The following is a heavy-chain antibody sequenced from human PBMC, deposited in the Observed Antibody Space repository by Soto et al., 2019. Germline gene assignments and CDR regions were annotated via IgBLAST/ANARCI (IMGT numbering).Heavy chain of an antibody. D-gene: IGHD3-22*01. V-gene: IGHV3-30*18. Sequence: QPGGSLRLSCVASGFTFVRYAMHWVRQPPGRGLEWVAVISYTGANTYYVGSVRGRFTISRDNSKNTLYLQMNSLRAEDTAMYYCAKHMDDSGYFYVEGADHWGQGTLVTVSS. CDR1: GFTFVRYA. CDR3: AKHMDDSGYFYVEGADH. CDR2: ISYTGANT. J-gene: IGHJ4*02.